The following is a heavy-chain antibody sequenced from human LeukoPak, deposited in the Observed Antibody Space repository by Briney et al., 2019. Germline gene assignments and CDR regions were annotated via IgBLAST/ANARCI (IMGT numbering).Heavy chain of an antibody. D-gene: IGHD3-16*01. Sequence: GGTLRLSCAVSGFTISSYWMHWVRQAPGKGLVWVSRINSDGSSTSYADSVKGRFTISRDNAKNTLYLQMNSLRAEDTAVYYCAREMGGVVLTLDYWGQGTLVTVSS. J-gene: IGHJ4*02. V-gene: IGHV3-74*01. CDR2: INSDGSST. CDR1: GFTISSYW. CDR3: AREMGGVVLTLDY.